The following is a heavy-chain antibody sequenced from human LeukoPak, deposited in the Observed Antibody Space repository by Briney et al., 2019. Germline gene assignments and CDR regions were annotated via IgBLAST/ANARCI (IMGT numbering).Heavy chain of an antibody. D-gene: IGHD3-3*01. CDR3: ARDYPTFGVVIIFDY. CDR1: GFTFSNYA. V-gene: IGHV3-23*01. Sequence: PGGSLRLSCAASGFTFSNYAMSWVRQAPGEGLEWVSAITASGSSTYYADSVKGRFTISRDNSKNTLYLQVSSLRAEHTALYYCARDYPTFGVVIIFDYWGQGALVTVSS. J-gene: IGHJ4*02. CDR2: ITASGSST.